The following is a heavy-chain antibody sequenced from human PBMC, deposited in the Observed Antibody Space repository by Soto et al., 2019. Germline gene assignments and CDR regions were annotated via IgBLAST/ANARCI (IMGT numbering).Heavy chain of an antibody. V-gene: IGHV3-23*01. J-gene: IGHJ4*02. CDR2: ISGSGGST. Sequence: VGSLRLSCAASGFTFSSYAMSWVRQAPGKGLEWVSAISGSGGSTYYADSVKGRFTISRDNSKNTLYLQMNSLRAEDTAVYYCAKDTQYDFWSGYHFDYWGQGTLVTVSS. CDR3: AKDTQYDFWSGYHFDY. D-gene: IGHD3-3*01. CDR1: GFTFSSYA.